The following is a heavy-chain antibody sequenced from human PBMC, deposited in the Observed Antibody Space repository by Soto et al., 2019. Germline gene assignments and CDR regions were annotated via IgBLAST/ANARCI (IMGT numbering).Heavy chain of an antibody. CDR1: GGSITNYY. Sequence: SETLSLTCNVSGGSITNYYWTWVRQSPEKGLEWIGYMYYNGNINYNPSLKSRVTISIDTSKNHFSLTLKSVTAADTAVYYCASGGNSFDPWGQGVQVT. CDR3: ASGGNSFDP. CDR2: MYYNGNI. V-gene: IGHV4-59*01. J-gene: IGHJ5*02. D-gene: IGHD3-16*01.